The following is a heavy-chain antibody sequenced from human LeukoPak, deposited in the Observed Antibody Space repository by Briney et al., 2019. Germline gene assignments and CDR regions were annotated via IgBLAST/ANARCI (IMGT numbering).Heavy chain of an antibody. Sequence: ASVKVSCKASGYTFTGYCMHWVRQAPGQGLEWMGWINPNSGGTNYAQKFQGRVTMTRDTSISTAYMELSRLRSDDTAVYYCARDPSYYDFWSGTDDAFDIWGQGTMVTVSS. CDR1: GYTFTGYC. CDR2: INPNSGGT. V-gene: IGHV1-2*02. D-gene: IGHD3-3*01. J-gene: IGHJ3*02. CDR3: ARDPSYYDFWSGTDDAFDI.